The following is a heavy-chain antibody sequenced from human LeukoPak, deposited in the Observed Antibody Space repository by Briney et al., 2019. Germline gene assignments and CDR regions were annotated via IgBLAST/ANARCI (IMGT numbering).Heavy chain of an antibody. CDR1: GFTFEDYA. Sequence: GGSLRLSCAASGFTFEDYAMHWVRQAPGKGLEWVSLISGDGGSTYYADSLKGRFTISRDNSKNSLYLQMNSLRTEDTALYYCAKDLGVRGGSWFDPWGQGTLVTVSS. CDR3: AKDLGVRGGSWFDP. D-gene: IGHD3-10*02. J-gene: IGHJ5*02. CDR2: ISGDGGST. V-gene: IGHV3-43*02.